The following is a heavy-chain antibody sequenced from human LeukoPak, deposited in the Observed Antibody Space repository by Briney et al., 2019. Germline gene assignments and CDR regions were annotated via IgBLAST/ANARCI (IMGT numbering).Heavy chain of an antibody. D-gene: IGHD3-10*01. Sequence: GGSLRLSCAASGFTFSSYWMHWVRQAPGKGLVWVSHINSDGSSTTYADSVKGRFTVSRDNAKNTLYLQMNSLRAEDTAMYYCARDGSYHSSAAIGYWGQGTLVTVSS. J-gene: IGHJ4*02. V-gene: IGHV3-74*01. CDR3: ARDGSYHSSAAIGY. CDR2: INSDGSST. CDR1: GFTFSSYW.